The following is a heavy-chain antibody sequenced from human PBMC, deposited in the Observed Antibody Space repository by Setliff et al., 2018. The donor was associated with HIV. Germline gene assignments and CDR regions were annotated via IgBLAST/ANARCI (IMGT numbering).Heavy chain of an antibody. CDR1: GYTFSTYW. CDR2: IYAGDSDA. V-gene: IGHV5-51*01. CDR3: ARGSGHDKGSWFDP. D-gene: IGHD5-12*01. J-gene: IGHJ5*02. Sequence: GESLKISCKASGYTFSTYWIGWVRQKPGKGREYMGIIYAGDSDARYSPSFQGQVTFSADKSISTVYLQWSSLKTSDTAMYYCARGSGHDKGSWFDPWGQGTLVTVSS.